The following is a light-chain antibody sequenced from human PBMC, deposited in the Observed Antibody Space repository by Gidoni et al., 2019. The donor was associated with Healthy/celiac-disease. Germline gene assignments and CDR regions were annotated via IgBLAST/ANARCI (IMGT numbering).Light chain of an antibody. Sequence: QSAPTQPASASLSPGQSITISCTGTSSDVGSYNLVSWYQQHPGKAPKLMIYEGSKRPSGVPNRFSGSKSGNTASLTISGLQAEDEADYYCCSYAGSSTWVFGGGTKLTVL. V-gene: IGLV2-23*01. CDR2: EGS. J-gene: IGLJ3*02. CDR1: SSDVGSYNL. CDR3: CSYAGSSTWV.